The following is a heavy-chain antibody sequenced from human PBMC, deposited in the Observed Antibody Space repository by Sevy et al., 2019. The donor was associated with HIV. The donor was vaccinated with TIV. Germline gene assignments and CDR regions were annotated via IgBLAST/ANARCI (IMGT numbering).Heavy chain of an antibody. J-gene: IGHJ6*02. CDR2: ILYDGSNK. Sequence: GGSLRLSCAASGFTFSSYGMHWVRQAPGKGLEWVAVILYDGSNKYYADSVKGRFTISRDNSKNTLYLQMNSLRDGDTAVYYCARGLAALPGYYYGMDVWGQGTAVTVSS. CDR1: GFTFSSYG. V-gene: IGHV3-30*03. CDR3: ARGLAALPGYYYGMDV. D-gene: IGHD6-6*01.